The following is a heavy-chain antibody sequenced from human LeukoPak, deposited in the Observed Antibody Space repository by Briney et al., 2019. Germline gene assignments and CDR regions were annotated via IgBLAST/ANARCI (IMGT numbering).Heavy chain of an antibody. J-gene: IGHJ4*02. Sequence: KPSETLSLTGTVSGGSISSHYWSWIRQPPGKGLEWIGYIYYSGSTNYNPSLKSRVTISVDTSKNQFSLKLSSVTAADTAVYYCARVGYFERTLDYWGQGTLVTVSS. V-gene: IGHV4-59*11. CDR1: GGSISSHY. CDR2: IYYSGST. D-gene: IGHD3-9*01. CDR3: ARVGYFERTLDY.